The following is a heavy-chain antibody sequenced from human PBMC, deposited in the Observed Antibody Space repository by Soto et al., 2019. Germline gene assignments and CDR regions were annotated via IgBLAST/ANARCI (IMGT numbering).Heavy chain of an antibody. CDR3: ARGGSGWTRGGWLGP. D-gene: IGHD6-25*01. J-gene: IGHJ5*02. V-gene: IGHV3-11*01. Sequence: QMQLVQSGGGLVKPGRSLTLSCKASGFTFSDYYMIWVRQTPGKGLEWLSYISDSGSTIYYADSVRARFTIFRENAANSVYLQLDGLTDGDTAFYYCARGGSGWTRGGWLGPWGQGSLVTVSS. CDR1: GFTFSDYY. CDR2: ISDSGSTI.